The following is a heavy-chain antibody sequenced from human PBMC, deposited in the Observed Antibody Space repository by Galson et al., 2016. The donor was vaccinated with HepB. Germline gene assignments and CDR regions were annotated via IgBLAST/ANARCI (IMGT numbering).Heavy chain of an antibody. CDR3: VSGYNSGL. D-gene: IGHD1-20*01. V-gene: IGHV3-7*01. Sequence: SLRLSCAASGFTFRNYWMTWVRQAPGKGLEWVANINEDGSGRYYEDSVKGRFTVSRDNAENSLYLQMNSLRYEDSAVYYCVSGYNSGLWGQGALVTVSS. J-gene: IGHJ4*02. CDR2: INEDGSGR. CDR1: GFTFRNYW.